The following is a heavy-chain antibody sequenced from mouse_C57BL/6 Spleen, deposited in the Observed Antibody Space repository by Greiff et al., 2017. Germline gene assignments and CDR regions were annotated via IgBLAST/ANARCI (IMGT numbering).Heavy chain of an antibody. Sequence: EVMLVESEGGLVQPGSSMKLSCTASGFTFSDYYMAWVRQVPEKGLEWVANINYDGSSTYYLDSLKSRFIISRDNAKNILYLQMSSLKSEDTATXYCARVHDYEKGFLFAYWGQGTLVTVSA. CDR1: GFTFSDYY. D-gene: IGHD2-4*01. J-gene: IGHJ3*01. CDR2: INYDGSST. CDR3: ARVHDYEKGFLFAY. V-gene: IGHV5-16*01.